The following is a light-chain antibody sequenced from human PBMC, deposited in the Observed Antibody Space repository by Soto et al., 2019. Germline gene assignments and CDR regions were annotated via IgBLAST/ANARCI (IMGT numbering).Light chain of an antibody. J-gene: IGKJ1*01. CDR2: AAS. CDR3: QQSYSTPPT. V-gene: IGKV1-39*01. Sequence: DIQMTQSPSSLSASVGDRVTITCRASQTMSSYLNWYQQKPGKAPKLLISAASSLQSGVPSRFSGSGSGTDFTLTISSLQPEDSATHYCQQSYSTPPTFGQGTKVEIK. CDR1: QTMSSY.